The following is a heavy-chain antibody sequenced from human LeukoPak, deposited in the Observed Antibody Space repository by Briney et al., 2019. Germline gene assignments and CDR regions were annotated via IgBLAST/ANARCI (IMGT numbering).Heavy chain of an antibody. V-gene: IGHV1-69*04. Sequence: SVKVSCKASGYTFTGYYMHWVRQAPGQGLEWMGRIIPILDRANYAQNFQGRVTITADISTSTAYMELSSLRSEDTAVYYCARDRPYGSGSGADIWGQGTMVAVSS. J-gene: IGHJ3*02. CDR1: GYTFTGYY. CDR3: ARDRPYGSGSGADI. D-gene: IGHD3-10*01. CDR2: IIPILDRA.